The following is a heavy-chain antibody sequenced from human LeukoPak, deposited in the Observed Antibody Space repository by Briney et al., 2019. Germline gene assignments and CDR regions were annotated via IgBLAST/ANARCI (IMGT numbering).Heavy chain of an antibody. D-gene: IGHD2-2*01. CDR3: ARDFCGSTSCYEDAFDI. CDR1: GFTFDDYG. Sequence: GGSLRLSCAASGFTFDDYGMSWVRQAPGRGLEWVSGINWNGGSTGYADSVTGRFTISRDNAKNSLYLQMNSLRAEDTALYYCARDFCGSTSCYEDAFDIWGQGTMVTVSS. J-gene: IGHJ3*02. CDR2: INWNGGST. V-gene: IGHV3-20*04.